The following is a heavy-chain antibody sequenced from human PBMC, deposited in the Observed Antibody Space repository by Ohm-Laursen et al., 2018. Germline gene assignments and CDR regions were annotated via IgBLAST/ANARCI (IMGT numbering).Heavy chain of an antibody. J-gene: IGHJ4*02. CDR2: MNPNSGDT. D-gene: IGHD1-26*01. CDR1: GYTFTSYD. V-gene: IGHV1-8*01. Sequence: SVKVSCKASGYTFTSYDINWVRQATGQGLEWMGWMNPNSGDTGDAQKFQGRVTMTRNTSISTAHMELSSLRSEDTAVYYCARGGSVVGATAAYWGQGTLVTVSS. CDR3: ARGGSVVGATAAY.